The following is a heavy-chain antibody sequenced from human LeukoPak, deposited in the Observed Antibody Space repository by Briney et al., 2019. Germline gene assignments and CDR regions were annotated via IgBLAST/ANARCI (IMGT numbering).Heavy chain of an antibody. CDR3: AKDLTARLWFGELLTPFDY. CDR1: GFSFGSYA. CDR2: ISGSGDNT. Sequence: GGSLRLSCAASGFSFGSYALSWVRQAPGKGLEWVSVISGSGDNTHYTDPVKGRFTISRDNSKNTLYLQMNSLRAEDTAVYYCAKDLTARLWFGELLTPFDYWGQGTLVTVSS. J-gene: IGHJ4*02. V-gene: IGHV3-23*01. D-gene: IGHD3-10*01.